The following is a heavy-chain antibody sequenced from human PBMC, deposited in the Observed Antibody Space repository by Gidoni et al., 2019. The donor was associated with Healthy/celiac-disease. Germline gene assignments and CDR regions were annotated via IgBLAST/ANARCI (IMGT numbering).Heavy chain of an antibody. CDR3: ARGSADIVVVPAAIPFRRDNWFDP. J-gene: IGHJ5*02. D-gene: IGHD2-2*01. CDR2: IYYSGST. Sequence: SIYYSGSTYYNPSLKSRVTISVDTSKNQFSLKLSSVTAADTAVYYCARGSADIVVVPAAIPFRRDNWFDPWGQGTLVTVSS. V-gene: IGHV4-39*01.